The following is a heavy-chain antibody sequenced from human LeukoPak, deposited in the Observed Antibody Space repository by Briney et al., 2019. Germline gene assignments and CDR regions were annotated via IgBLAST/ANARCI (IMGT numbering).Heavy chain of an antibody. CDR2: ISAAGTT. Sequence: PETLSLTCTVSGGSISSYYWSWIRQPPGKGLEWIAYISAAGTTFYNPSLKGRVTISLDRSKNQFSLNLTSITAADTAVDYCAGQNVPTPHDYWGQGTQVTVSS. CDR1: GGSISSYY. CDR3: AGQNVPTPHDY. J-gene: IGHJ4*02. V-gene: IGHV4-4*09. D-gene: IGHD2-2*01.